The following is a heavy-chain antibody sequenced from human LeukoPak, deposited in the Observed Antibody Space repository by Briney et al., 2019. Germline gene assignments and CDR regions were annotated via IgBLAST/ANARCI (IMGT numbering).Heavy chain of an antibody. CDR2: IYYGGSGRT. CDR1: GGSISSSSYY. D-gene: IGHD6-19*01. V-gene: IGHV4-39*01. J-gene: IGHJ4*02. Sequence: SETLSLTCTVSGGSISSSSYYWGWIRQPPGKGLEWIGSIYYGGSGRTYYNPSLKSRVTISVDTSKNQFSLKLSSVTAADTAVFYCARHPSSGWTFFDYWGQGTLVTVSS. CDR3: ARHPSSGWTFFDY.